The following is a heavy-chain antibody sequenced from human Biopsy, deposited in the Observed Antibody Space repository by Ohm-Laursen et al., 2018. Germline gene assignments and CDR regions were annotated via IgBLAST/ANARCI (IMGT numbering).Heavy chain of an antibody. D-gene: IGHD2-21*02. CDR2: IGGGGSPT. CDR1: GFTFRNYA. Sequence: SLRLSCAASGFTFRNYALTWVRHAPGQVLEWVSAIGGGGSPTLYADSVKGRFTISRDDSKNTLYLQMNSLRVEDTAVYFCSKLGGDPAPFDRASDVWGPGTTVTVSS. V-gene: IGHV3-23*01. J-gene: IGHJ6*02. CDR3: SKLGGDPAPFDRASDV.